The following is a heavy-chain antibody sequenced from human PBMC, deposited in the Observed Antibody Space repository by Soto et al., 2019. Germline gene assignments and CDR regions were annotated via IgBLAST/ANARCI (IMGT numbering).Heavy chain of an antibody. D-gene: IGHD6-13*01. CDR2: INYNGRT. Sequence: QVQLQESGPGLVKPSETLSLTCTVSGGSISTYYWSWIRQPPGKGLEWIGYINYNGRTNYNPSLKSRVTMSLDTSKNQFSLKLRSVTAADTAVFYCARYADSSWFDYWGQGTLVTVSS. CDR3: ARYADSSWFDY. J-gene: IGHJ4*02. V-gene: IGHV4-59*01. CDR1: GGSISTYY.